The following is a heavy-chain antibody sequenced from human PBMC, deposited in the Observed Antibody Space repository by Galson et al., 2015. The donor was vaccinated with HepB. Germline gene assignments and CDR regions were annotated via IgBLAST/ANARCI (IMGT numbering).Heavy chain of an antibody. J-gene: IGHJ4*02. CDR2: INAGNGDT. V-gene: IGHV1-3*01. D-gene: IGHD6-13*01. Sequence: SVKVSCKASGYIFTSYAMHWVRQAPGQRLEWMGWINAGNGDTKYSQKFQGRVTITRDTSASTAYMELSSLRSEDTAVYYCARGGASSSWYSGFDHWGQGTLVTVSS. CDR3: ARGGASSSWYSGFDH. CDR1: GYIFTSYA.